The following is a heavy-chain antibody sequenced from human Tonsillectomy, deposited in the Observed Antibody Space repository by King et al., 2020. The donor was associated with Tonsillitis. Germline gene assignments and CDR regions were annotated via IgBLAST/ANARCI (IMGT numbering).Heavy chain of an antibody. CDR1: GFTFSSYA. D-gene: IGHD3-16*01. CDR2: ISSTGRTT. V-gene: IGHV3-23*04. CDR3: AKATAPPGTINWGPNSDYFDY. Sequence: VQLVESGGDLVQPGGSLRLSCVASGFTFSSYAMTWVRQAPGKGLEWVSGISSTGRTTYYTDSVKGRFTISRDNSKNTLYLQMNSLSAEDTAVYFCAKATAPPGTINWGPNSDYFDYWGQGTLVTVSS. J-gene: IGHJ4*02.